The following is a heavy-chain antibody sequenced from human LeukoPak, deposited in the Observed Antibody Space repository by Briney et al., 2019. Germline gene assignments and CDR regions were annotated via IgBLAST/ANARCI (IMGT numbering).Heavy chain of an antibody. CDR3: ARSTGTTMFIDY. V-gene: IGHV4-59*01. J-gene: IGHJ4*02. D-gene: IGHD3-10*02. CDR1: GGSISGYY. CDR2: IYYSGST. Sequence: SETLSLTCTVSGGSISGYYWSWIRQPPGKGLEWIAYIYYSGSTNYNPSLKSRVAISVDTSKNQFSLKLSSVTAADTAVYYCARSTGTTMFIDYWGQGTLVTVSS.